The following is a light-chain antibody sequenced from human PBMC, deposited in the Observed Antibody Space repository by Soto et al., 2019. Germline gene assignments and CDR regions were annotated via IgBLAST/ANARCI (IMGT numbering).Light chain of an antibody. Sequence: GVMTQSPLSLRGTLGQPASISCRSSQSLVYSDGNTYLNWFQQGPGQDSRRLICKVSSRASGVPDRLSGRGSSTDFTLEITRVEAEGVGVYYCMQATHWPPTFGQGTKVDI. V-gene: IGKV2-30*01. CDR1: QSLVYSDGNTY. CDR2: KVS. CDR3: MQATHWPPT. J-gene: IGKJ1*01.